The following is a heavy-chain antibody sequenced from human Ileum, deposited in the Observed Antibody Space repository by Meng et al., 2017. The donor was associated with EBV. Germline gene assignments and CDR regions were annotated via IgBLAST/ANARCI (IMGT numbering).Heavy chain of an antibody. Sequence: VRLPVSGPGLVKPSGTLSLACAVSGDSISSNNWWSWVRQPPGKGLEWIGEIYHSGSTNYNPSFKSRVTMSVDKSKNQISLNLSSVTAADTAVYYCASGRDYAWHSWGRGTLVTVSS. D-gene: IGHD4-17*01. V-gene: IGHV4-4*02. CDR3: ASGRDYAWHS. J-gene: IGHJ4*02. CDR2: IYHSGST. CDR1: GDSISSNNW.